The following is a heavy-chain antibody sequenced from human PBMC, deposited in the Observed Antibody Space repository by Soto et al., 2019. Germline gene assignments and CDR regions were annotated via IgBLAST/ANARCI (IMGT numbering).Heavy chain of an antibody. CDR2: ISYDGSNK. D-gene: IGHD6-13*01. J-gene: IGHJ4*02. Sequence: QVQLVESGGGVVQPGRSLRLSCAASGFTFSSYGMHWVRQAPGKGLEWVAVISYDGSNKYYADSVKGRFTISRDNSKNTLHLQMNSLRAEDTAGYYCAKDPIAEDGLDYSSSWYMPPVYFDYWGQGTLVTVSS. CDR1: GFTFSSYG. CDR3: AKDPIAEDGLDYSSSWYMPPVYFDY. V-gene: IGHV3-30*18.